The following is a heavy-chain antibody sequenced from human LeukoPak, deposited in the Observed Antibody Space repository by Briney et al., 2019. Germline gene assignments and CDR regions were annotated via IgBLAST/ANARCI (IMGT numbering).Heavy chain of an antibody. D-gene: IGHD3-10*01. V-gene: IGHV4-4*07. CDR3: AKDYMKWFGEFRRVSQDKPPNYFDY. CDR1: GGSISSYY. CDR2: IYTSGST. Sequence: SETLSLTCTVSGGSISSYYWSWIRQPAGKGLEWIGRIYTSGSTNNNPSLKSRVTMSVDTSKNQISLKLSSVTAEDTAVYYCAKDYMKWFGEFRRVSQDKPPNYFDYWGQGTLVTVSS. J-gene: IGHJ4*02.